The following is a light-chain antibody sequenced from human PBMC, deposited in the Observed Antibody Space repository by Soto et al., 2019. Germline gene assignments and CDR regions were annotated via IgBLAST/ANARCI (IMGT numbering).Light chain of an antibody. J-gene: IGLJ3*02. CDR1: SGSVSTSYY. V-gene: IGLV8-61*01. CDR3: VLYVGSGIWV. CDR2: KTN. Sequence: QTVVTQEPSFSVSPGGTVTLTCGLTSGSVSTSYYSSWYQQTPGQAPRTLIYKTNVRSSGVPDRFSGSILGNKADLTITGAQADDESDYYCVLYVGSGIWVFGGGTKVTGL.